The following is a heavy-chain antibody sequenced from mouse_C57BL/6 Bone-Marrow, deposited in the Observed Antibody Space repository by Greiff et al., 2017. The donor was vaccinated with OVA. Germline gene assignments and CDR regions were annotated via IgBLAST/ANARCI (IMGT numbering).Heavy chain of an antibody. J-gene: IGHJ2*01. V-gene: IGHV1-81*01. CDR2: IYPRSGNT. CDR1: CYTFTSYG. Sequence: VQLQQSGAELARPGASVKLSCKASCYTFTSYGISWVKQRTGQGLEWIGEIYPRSGNTYYNEKFKGKATLTADKSSSTAYMELRSLTSEDSAVYFCARFGDGYDFDYWGQGTTLTVSS. CDR3: ARFGDGYDFDY. D-gene: IGHD2-2*01.